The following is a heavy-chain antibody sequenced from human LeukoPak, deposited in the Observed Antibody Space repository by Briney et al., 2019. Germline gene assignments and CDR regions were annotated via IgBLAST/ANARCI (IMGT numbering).Heavy chain of an antibody. D-gene: IGHD2-2*01. CDR2: INHSGST. Sequence: SETLSLTCAVYGGSFSGYYWSWIRQPPGKGLGWIGEINHSGSTNYNPSLKSRVTISVDTSKNQFSLKLSSVTAADTAVYYCARVNGVVVVPATRGYYYYYGMDVWGQGTTVTVSS. J-gene: IGHJ6*02. V-gene: IGHV4-34*01. CDR3: ARVNGVVVVPATRGYYYYYGMDV. CDR1: GGSFSGYY.